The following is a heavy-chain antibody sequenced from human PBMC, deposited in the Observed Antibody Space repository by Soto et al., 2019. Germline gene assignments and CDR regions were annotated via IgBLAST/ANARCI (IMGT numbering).Heavy chain of an antibody. J-gene: IGHJ6*03. V-gene: IGHV1-2*04. Sequence: ASVKVSCKASGYTFTGYYMHWVRQAPGQGLEWMGWINPNSGGTNYAQKFQGWVTMTRDTSISTAYMELSRLRSDDTAVYYCARDRGWLRSAPPDYYMDVSGKGTTVTVSS. CDR2: INPNSGGT. CDR1: GYTFTGYY. CDR3: ARDRGWLRSAPPDYYMDV. D-gene: IGHD5-12*01.